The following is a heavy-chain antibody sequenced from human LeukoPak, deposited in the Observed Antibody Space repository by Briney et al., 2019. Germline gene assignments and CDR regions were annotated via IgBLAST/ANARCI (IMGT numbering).Heavy chain of an antibody. D-gene: IGHD3-22*01. Sequence: PSDPLSLTCTLCGGSISSGSYYWSWIRQPAGKGLEWIGHIYTSGSINYNPSLKSRVTISVDTSKNQFSLKLSSVTAADTARYHCARVLSGFFDYWGQGTLVTVSS. CDR3: ARVLSGFFDY. J-gene: IGHJ4*02. V-gene: IGHV4-61*09. CDR1: GGSISSGSYY. CDR2: IYTSGSI.